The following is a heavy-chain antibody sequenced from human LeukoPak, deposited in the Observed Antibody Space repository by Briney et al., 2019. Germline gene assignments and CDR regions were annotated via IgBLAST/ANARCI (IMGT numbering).Heavy chain of an antibody. CDR1: GGSISSYY. Sequence: SETLSLTCTVSGGSISSYYWSWIRQPPGKGLEWIRYIYYSGSTNYNPSLKSRVTISVDTSKNQFSLKLSSVTAADTAVYYCARHSYCSGGSCYWFDPWGQGTLVTVSS. CDR2: IYYSGST. D-gene: IGHD2-15*01. V-gene: IGHV4-59*08. CDR3: ARHSYCSGGSCYWFDP. J-gene: IGHJ5*02.